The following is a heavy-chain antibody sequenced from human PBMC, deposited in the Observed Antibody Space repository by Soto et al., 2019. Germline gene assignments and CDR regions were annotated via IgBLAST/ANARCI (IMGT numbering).Heavy chain of an antibody. CDR1: GFTFSSYG. D-gene: IGHD2-2*01. CDR3: TQDYCRSTSCSAFSHYYFYSMYV. J-gene: IGHJ6*02. CDR2: ISDDGSNK. V-gene: IGHV3-30*18. Sequence: QVQLVESGGGLVQPGRSLRLSCAASGFTFSSYGMHWVRQAPGKGLEWVAVISDDGSNKYYADSVKGQFTISRDNSKNHLYQQINSLSAEDTNVYYCTQDYCRSTSCSAFSHYYFYSMYVLGQGNPVTLS.